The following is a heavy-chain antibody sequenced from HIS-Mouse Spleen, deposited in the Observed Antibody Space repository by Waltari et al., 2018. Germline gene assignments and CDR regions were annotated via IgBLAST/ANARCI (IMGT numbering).Heavy chain of an antibody. CDR3: ARIQAGKLELPFDY. Sequence: QVTLRESGPALVKPTQTLTLTCTFSGFSLSTSGMCVSRIRQPPGKALEWLARIDWDDDKYYSTSLKTRLTISKDTSKNQVVLTMTNMDPVDTATYYCARIQAGKLELPFDYWGQGTLVTVSS. V-gene: IGHV2-70*15. CDR1: GFSLSTSGMC. CDR2: IDWDDDK. J-gene: IGHJ4*02. D-gene: IGHD1-7*01.